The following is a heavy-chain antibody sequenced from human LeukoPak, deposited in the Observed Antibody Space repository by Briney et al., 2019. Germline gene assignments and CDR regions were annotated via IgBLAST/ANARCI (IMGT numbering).Heavy chain of an antibody. V-gene: IGHV3-9*01. CDR3: AKDQGSYDSYYYGMDV. CDR1: GFTFDDYA. CDR2: ISWNSGSI. D-gene: IGHD3-22*01. Sequence: PGRSLRLSCAASGFTFDDYAMHWVRQAPGKGLEWVSGISWNSGSIGYADSVKGRFTISRDNAKNSLYLQMNSLRAEDTALYYCAKDQGSYDSYYYGMDVWGQGTTVTVSS. J-gene: IGHJ6*02.